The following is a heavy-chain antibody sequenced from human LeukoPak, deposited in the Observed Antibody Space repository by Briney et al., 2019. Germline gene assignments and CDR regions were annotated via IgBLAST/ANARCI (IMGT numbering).Heavy chain of an antibody. CDR2: ITPSGRGA. Sequence: ASVKVSCKATGDTFTDHYVQWVRQPPGQGFEWMGWITPSGRGANSAQKLQGRLTLSRDTSISTVYMELTRFTSDDTAIYYCARQDEAGYYFDYWGQGTLVTVSS. J-gene: IGHJ4*02. CDR1: GDTFTDHY. V-gene: IGHV1-2*02. CDR3: ARQDEAGYYFDY.